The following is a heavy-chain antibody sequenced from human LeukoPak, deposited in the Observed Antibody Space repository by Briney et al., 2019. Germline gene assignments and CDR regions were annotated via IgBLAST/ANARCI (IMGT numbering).Heavy chain of an antibody. D-gene: IGHD4-17*01. Sequence: GGSLRLSCAASGFTFRRYGMSWVRQAPGKGLEWVSAISGSGGSTFYGDSVKGRFTISRDNSKNTLYLQMNSLRAEDTAVYYCAKGGPYGDYVYYYYMDVWGKGTTVTVSS. CDR1: GFTFRRYG. J-gene: IGHJ6*03. CDR3: AKGGPYGDYVYYYYMDV. CDR2: ISGSGGST. V-gene: IGHV3-23*01.